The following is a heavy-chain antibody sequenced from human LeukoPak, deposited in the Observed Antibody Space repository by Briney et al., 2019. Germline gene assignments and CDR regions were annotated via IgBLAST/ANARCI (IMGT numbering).Heavy chain of an antibody. CDR3: ARLRIGWFDP. CDR2: IYYSGST. Sequence: KPSETLSLTCTVSGGSISSYYWSWIRQPPGKGLEWIGYIYYSGSTNYNPSLKSRVTISVDTSKNQFSLKLSSVTAADTAVYYCARLRIGWFDPWGQGTLVTVSS. J-gene: IGHJ5*02. CDR1: GGSISSYY. V-gene: IGHV4-59*01.